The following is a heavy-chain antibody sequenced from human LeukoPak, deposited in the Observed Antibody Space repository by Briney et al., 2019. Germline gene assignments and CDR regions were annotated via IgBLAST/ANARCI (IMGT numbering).Heavy chain of an antibody. V-gene: IGHV3-48*03. CDR3: ASLPFHEWWQPTTYYYYMDV. D-gene: IGHD2-8*01. CDR1: GFTFSSYE. CDR2: ISSSGSTI. J-gene: IGHJ6*03. Sequence: GGSLRLSCAASGFTFSSYEMNWVRQAPGKGLEWVSYISSSGSTIYYADSVKGRFTISRDNAKNSLYLQMNSLRAEDTAVYYCASLPFHEWWQPTTYYYYMDVWGKGTTVTVSS.